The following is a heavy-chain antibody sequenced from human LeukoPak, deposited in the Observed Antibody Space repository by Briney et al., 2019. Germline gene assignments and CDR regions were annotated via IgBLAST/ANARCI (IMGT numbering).Heavy chain of an antibody. V-gene: IGHV3-21*01. CDR3: ARGGVVISHYYYYYMDV. Sequence: GGSLRLSCAASGFTFSSYSMNWVRQAPGKGLEWVSSISSSSSYIYYADSVKGRFTISRDNAKNSLYLQMNSLRAEDTAVYYCARGGVVISHYYYYYMDVWGKGTTVTVSS. CDR1: GFTFSSYS. J-gene: IGHJ6*03. D-gene: IGHD3-3*01. CDR2: ISSSSSYI.